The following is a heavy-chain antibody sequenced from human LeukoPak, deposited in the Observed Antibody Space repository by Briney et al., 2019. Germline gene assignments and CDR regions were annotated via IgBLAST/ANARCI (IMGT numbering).Heavy chain of an antibody. Sequence: ASVKVSCKASGYTFTGYYMHWVRQAPGQGLEWMGWINPNSGGTNYAQKFQGRVTMTRDTSISTAYMELSRLRSDDTAVYYCARDMVRGVTVDYWGQGTPVTVSS. CDR3: ARDMVRGVTVDY. J-gene: IGHJ4*02. D-gene: IGHD3-10*01. V-gene: IGHV1-2*02. CDR1: GYTFTGYY. CDR2: INPNSGGT.